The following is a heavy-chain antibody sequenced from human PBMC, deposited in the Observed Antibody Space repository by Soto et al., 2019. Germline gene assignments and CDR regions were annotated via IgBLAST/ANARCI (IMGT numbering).Heavy chain of an antibody. CDR2: ISYDGTNK. J-gene: IGHJ6*02. D-gene: IGHD3-22*01. V-gene: IGHV3-30-3*01. CDR3: ARDQTYYYDSSSPYYYGMDC. CDR1: GFSFSNYA. Sequence: QVQLVESGGGVVQPGRSLRLSCAASGFSFSNYAMHWVRQAPGMGLEWVAVISYDGTNKYYADSVKGRFTIARDNSKNTLYLQMNSLRAEDTAVYYSARDQTYYYDSSSPYYYGMDCWGQGTAVTVSS.